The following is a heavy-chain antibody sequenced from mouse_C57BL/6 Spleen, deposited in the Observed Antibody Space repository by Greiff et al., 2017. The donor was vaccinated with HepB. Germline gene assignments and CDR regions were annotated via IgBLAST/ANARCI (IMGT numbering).Heavy chain of an antibody. CDR3: ARDGIPYYGSSYWYFDV. Sequence: QVQLQQSGAELARPGASVKLSCKASGYTFTSYGISWVKQRTGQGLEWIGEIYPRSGNTYYNEKFKGKATLTADKSSSTAYMELRSLTSEDSAVYFCARDGIPYYGSSYWYFDVWGTGTTVTVSS. CDR2: IYPRSGNT. V-gene: IGHV1-81*01. D-gene: IGHD1-1*01. CDR1: GYTFTSYG. J-gene: IGHJ1*03.